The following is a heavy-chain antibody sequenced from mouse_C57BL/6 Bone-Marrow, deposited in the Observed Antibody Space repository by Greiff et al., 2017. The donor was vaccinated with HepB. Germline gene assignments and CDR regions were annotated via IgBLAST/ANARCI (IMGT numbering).Heavy chain of an antibody. D-gene: IGHD2-2*01. J-gene: IGHJ4*01. V-gene: IGHV2-9*01. CDR3: RHYGYDWKNYYAMDY. Sequence: QVQLQQSGPGLVAPSQSLSITCTVSGFSLTSYGVDWVRQPPGKGLEWLGVIWGGGSTNYNSALMSRLSISKDNSKSQVFLKMNSLQTDDTAMYYCRHYGYDWKNYYAMDYWGQGTSVTVSS. CDR2: IWGGGST. CDR1: GFSLTSYG.